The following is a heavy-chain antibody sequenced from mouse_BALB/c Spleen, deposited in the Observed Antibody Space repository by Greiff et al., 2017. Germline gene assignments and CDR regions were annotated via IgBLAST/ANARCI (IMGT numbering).Heavy chain of an antibody. CDR1: GFTFSSYA. Sequence: EVKLEESGGGLVKPGGSLKLSCAASGFTFSSYAMSWVRQTPEKRLEWVATISSGGSYTYYPDSVKGRFTISRDNAKNTLYLQMSSLRSEDTAMYYCARRRDPFDYWGQGTTLTVSS. CDR3: ARRRDPFDY. V-gene: IGHV5-9-3*01. J-gene: IGHJ2*01. CDR2: ISSGGSYT.